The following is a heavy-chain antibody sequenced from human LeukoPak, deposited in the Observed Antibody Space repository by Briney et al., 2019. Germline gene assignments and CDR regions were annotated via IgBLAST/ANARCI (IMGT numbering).Heavy chain of an antibody. CDR3: ARGPDRFDP. Sequence: PSETLSLTCTVSGGSITSHYWSWIRQPPERGLEWIGYIYYSGSTNYNPSLKSRVTISVDTSKNQFSLKLSSVTAADTAVYYCARGPDRFDPWGQGTLVTVSS. J-gene: IGHJ5*02. CDR2: IYYSGST. CDR1: GGSITSHY. D-gene: IGHD3-9*01. V-gene: IGHV4-59*11.